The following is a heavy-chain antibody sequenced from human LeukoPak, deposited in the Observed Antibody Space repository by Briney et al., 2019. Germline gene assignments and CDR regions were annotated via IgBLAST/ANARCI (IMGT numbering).Heavy chain of an antibody. Sequence: GESLKISCKGSGYSFPSYWIGWVRQMPGKGLEWMGIIYPGDSDTRYSPSFQGQVTVSADKSITTAYLQWSSLKASDTAMYYCARPRIVAADTEFDYWGQGTLVTVSS. CDR1: GYSFPSYW. CDR2: IYPGDSDT. CDR3: ARPRIVAADTEFDY. D-gene: IGHD6-13*01. J-gene: IGHJ4*02. V-gene: IGHV5-51*01.